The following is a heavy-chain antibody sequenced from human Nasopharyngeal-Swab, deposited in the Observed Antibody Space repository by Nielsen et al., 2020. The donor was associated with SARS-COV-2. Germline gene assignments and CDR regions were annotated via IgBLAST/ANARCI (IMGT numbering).Heavy chain of an antibody. J-gene: IGHJ4*02. CDR1: GYTLTELS. V-gene: IGHV1-24*01. Sequence: ASVRVSCKVSGYTLTELSMHWVRQAPGKGLEWMGGFDPEDGETIYAQKFQGRVTMTEDTSTDTAYMELSSLRSDDTAVYYCARALTDTRFGPVHWGQGTLITVSS. D-gene: IGHD3-9*01. CDR2: FDPEDGET. CDR3: ARALTDTRFGPVH.